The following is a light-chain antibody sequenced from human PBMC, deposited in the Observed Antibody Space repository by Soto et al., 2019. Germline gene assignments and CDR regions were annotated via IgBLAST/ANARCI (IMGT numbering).Light chain of an antibody. Sequence: QPVLTQPPSASGTPGQRVSISCSGSNSNIGNNTVNWYQQLPGAAPKLVIYSNNLRPSGVPDRFSGSKSGTSASLAISGLQSEDETDYYCLSWDDSLKAWVFGGGTKLTVL. CDR2: SNN. CDR3: LSWDDSLKAWV. V-gene: IGLV1-44*01. J-gene: IGLJ3*02. CDR1: NSNIGNNT.